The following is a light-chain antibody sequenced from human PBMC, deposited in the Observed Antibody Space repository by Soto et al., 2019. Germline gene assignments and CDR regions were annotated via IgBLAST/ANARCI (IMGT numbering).Light chain of an antibody. CDR3: HQYGSSPST. CDR1: QSFSSN. CDR2: GAS. V-gene: IGKV3-20*01. J-gene: IGKJ1*01. Sequence: VMTQSPATLSVSPGERATLSCRASQSFSSNLAWYQQKRGQAPRLLIYGASTRATGIPARFSGSGSATDFTLTISRLEPEDFAVYYCHQYGSSPSTFGQGTKVDIK.